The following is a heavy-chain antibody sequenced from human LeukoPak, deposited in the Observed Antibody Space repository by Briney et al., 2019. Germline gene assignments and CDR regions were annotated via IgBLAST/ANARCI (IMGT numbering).Heavy chain of an antibody. D-gene: IGHD3-3*01. J-gene: IGHJ4*02. CDR2: IGSDGSDK. V-gene: IGHV3-30*02. Sequence: GGSLRLSCAASGFNFSNYVMHWVRQAPGKGLEWVSFIGSDGSDKHYADSVKGRFTISRDNSKNTLYLQMNSLRAEDTAVYYCAKGQGMVISASPVDYWGQGTLVTVSS. CDR3: AKGQGMVISASPVDY. CDR1: GFNFSNYV.